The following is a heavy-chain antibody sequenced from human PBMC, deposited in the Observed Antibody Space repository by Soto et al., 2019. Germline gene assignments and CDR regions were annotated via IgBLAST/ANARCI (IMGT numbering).Heavy chain of an antibody. Sequence: EVQLVQSGAEVKKPGESLRISCKGSGYSFTSYWISWVRQMPGKGLEWMGRIDPGDSYTNYSPSFQGHVTISADKSISTAYLQCSSLKASNTSMYYCARREYISRGRVAFDILGQGIRVIVSS. CDR1: GYSFTSYW. V-gene: IGHV5-10-1*01. CDR2: IDPGDSYT. CDR3: ARREYISRGRVAFDI. J-gene: IGHJ3*02. D-gene: IGHD6-13*01.